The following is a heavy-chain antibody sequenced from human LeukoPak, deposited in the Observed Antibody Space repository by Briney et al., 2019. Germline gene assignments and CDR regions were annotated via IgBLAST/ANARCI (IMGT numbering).Heavy chain of an antibody. D-gene: IGHD3-10*01. CDR3: AIQPYYYGSGSIDY. CDR1: GFTFSNYA. V-gene: IGHV3-23*01. Sequence: GGSLRLSCAASGFTFSNYAMSWVRQAPGKGLEWVSAISGSGGSTYYADSVKGRFTISRDNSKNTLYLQMNSLRAEDTAVYYCAIQPYYYGSGSIDYWGQGTLVTVSS. J-gene: IGHJ4*02. CDR2: ISGSGGST.